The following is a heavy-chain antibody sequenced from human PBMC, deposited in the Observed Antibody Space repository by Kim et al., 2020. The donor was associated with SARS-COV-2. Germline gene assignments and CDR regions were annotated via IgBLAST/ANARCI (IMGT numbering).Heavy chain of an antibody. D-gene: IGHD6-19*01. CDR3: SRGVGHSSGWDLWFDP. J-gene: IGHJ5*02. Sequence: GGSLRLSCTTSGFTFGDFSMSWFRQAPGKGLEWVGFIRSEVNGGTTEYAASVKGRLTISRDDSKSIAYLQMNRLRIEDTAVYFCSRGVGHSSGWDLWFDPWGQGNLVTVSS. CDR1: GFTFGDFS. CDR2: IRSEVNGGTT. V-gene: IGHV3-49*03.